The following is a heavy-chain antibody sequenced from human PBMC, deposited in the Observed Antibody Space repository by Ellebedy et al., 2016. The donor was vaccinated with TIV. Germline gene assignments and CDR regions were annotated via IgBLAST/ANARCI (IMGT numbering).Heavy chain of an antibody. Sequence: PGGSLRLSCATSGFTFSSYSMNRVRQAPGKGLEWVSYISSSSSTIYYADSVKGRFTISRDNAKNSLYLQMNSLRAEDTAVYYCARGALRYFDWLPRTGDSNNWFDPWGQGTLVTVSS. J-gene: IGHJ5*02. D-gene: IGHD3-9*01. V-gene: IGHV3-48*04. CDR1: GFTFSSYS. CDR2: ISSSSSTI. CDR3: ARGALRYFDWLPRTGDSNNWFDP.